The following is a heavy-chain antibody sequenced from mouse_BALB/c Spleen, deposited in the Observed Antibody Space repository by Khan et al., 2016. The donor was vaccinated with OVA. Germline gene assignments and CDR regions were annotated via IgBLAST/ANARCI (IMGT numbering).Heavy chain of an antibody. CDR1: GYSFTSYW. D-gene: IGHD2-4*01. J-gene: IGHJ2*01. CDR2: IYPGNSDT. Sequence: MQLEESGTVLARPGASVKMSCKASGYSFTSYWMHWVKQRPGQGLEWIGAIYPGNSDTRYNQKFKGQATLTAVTSASTAYMELSSLTNEDSAVYYCTRSFDSYYFDYWGQGTTLTVSS. CDR3: TRSFDSYYFDY. V-gene: IGHV1-5*01.